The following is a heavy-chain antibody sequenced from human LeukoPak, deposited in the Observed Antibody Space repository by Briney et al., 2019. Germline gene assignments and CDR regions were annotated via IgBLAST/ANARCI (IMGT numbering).Heavy chain of an antibody. D-gene: IGHD6-19*01. CDR2: IHYSGST. CDR3: ARGGWSLDY. Sequence: PSETLSLTCTVSSASIRSHYWSWIRQPPGKGLEWIGYIHYSGSTNYNPSLKSRVTMSVDTSKNQFSLKLSSVTAADTAAYYCARGGWSLDYWGQGTLVTVSS. CDR1: SASIRSHY. J-gene: IGHJ4*02. V-gene: IGHV4-59*11.